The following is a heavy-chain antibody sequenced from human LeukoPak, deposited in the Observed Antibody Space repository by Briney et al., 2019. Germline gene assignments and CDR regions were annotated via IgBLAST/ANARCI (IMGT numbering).Heavy chain of an antibody. CDR1: GFTFSSYA. Sequence: GGSLRLSCAASGFTFSSYAMHWVRQTPGKGLEWVASIKEDGSERQYVDSVKGRFSISRDNTKGSLFLQLNSLRAEDTAVYYCARDLGYCTNGVCYTRFDYWGQGTLVTVSS. V-gene: IGHV3-7*03. J-gene: IGHJ4*02. CDR3: ARDLGYCTNGVCYTRFDY. CDR2: IKEDGSER. D-gene: IGHD2-8*01.